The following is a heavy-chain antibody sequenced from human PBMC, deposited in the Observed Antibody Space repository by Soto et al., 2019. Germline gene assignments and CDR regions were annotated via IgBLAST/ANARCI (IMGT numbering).Heavy chain of an antibody. V-gene: IGHV4-4*07. D-gene: IGHD3-10*01. Sequence: SETLSLTCTVSGGSISSYYWRWIRQPAGKGLEWIGRIYTSGSTNYNPSLKSRVTMSVDTSKNQFSLNLSSVTAAADTAVYYCARDRITLANDAFDIWGQGTMVTVSS. CDR2: IYTSGST. CDR1: GGSISSYY. J-gene: IGHJ3*02. CDR3: ARDRITLANDAFDI.